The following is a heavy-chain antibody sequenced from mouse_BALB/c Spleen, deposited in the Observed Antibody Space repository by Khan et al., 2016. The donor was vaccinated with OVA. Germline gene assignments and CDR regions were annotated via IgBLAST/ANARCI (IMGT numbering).Heavy chain of an antibody. CDR3: ATSYFYGYYFDY. V-gene: IGHV5-17*02. J-gene: IGHJ2*01. CDR1: GFTFNSYG. Sequence: EVELVESGGGLVQPGGSRKLSCAASGFTFNSYGMHWVRKAPEKGLEWVAYISGDSNTIYYAETFKDRFTISRDNPKNPLFLQMTSLMSEDTAMYYCATSYFYGYYFDYWGPGTTLTVS. D-gene: IGHD1-1*01. CDR2: ISGDSNTI.